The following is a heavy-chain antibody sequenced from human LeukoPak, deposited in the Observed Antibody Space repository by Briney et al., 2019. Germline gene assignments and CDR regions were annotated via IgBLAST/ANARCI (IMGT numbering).Heavy chain of an antibody. CDR1: GYTFTGYY. J-gene: IGHJ4*02. V-gene: IGHV1-2*02. Sequence: GASVKVSCKASGYTFTGYYMHWVRQAPGQGLEWMGWINPNSGGTNYAQKFQGRVTMTRDTSISTAYMELSRLRSDDTAVYYCARVRKSMYYDFWSGYYLDYWGQGTLVTVSS. D-gene: IGHD3-3*01. CDR2: INPNSGGT. CDR3: ARVRKSMYYDFWSGYYLDY.